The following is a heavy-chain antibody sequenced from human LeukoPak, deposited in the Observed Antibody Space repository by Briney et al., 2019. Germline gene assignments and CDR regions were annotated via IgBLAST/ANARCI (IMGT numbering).Heavy chain of an antibody. V-gene: IGHV1-69*05. CDR3: AKTITYYYDNSAYPSFDY. J-gene: IGHJ4*02. CDR1: GGTFSSYG. Sequence: ASVKVSCKAPGGTFSSYGISWVRQAPGQGLEWMGTIIPIFATANYAQKFQGRVTITTDESTSTAYMELSSLRSEDTAVYYCAKTITYYYDNSAYPSFDYWGQGTLVTVSS. D-gene: IGHD3-22*01. CDR2: IIPIFATA.